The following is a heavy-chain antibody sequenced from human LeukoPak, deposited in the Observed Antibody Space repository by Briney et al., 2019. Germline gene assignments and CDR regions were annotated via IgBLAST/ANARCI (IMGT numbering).Heavy chain of an antibody. V-gene: IGHV1-18*01. Sequence: ASVKVSCKASGHTFTSYGISWVRQAPGQGLEWMGWISAYNGNTNYAQKLQGRVTMTTDTSTSTAYMELRSLRSDDTAVYYCARGWGPAYCGGDCHRHFDYWGQGALVTVSS. CDR2: ISAYNGNT. D-gene: IGHD2-21*02. CDR3: ARGWGPAYCGGDCHRHFDY. CDR1: GHTFTSYG. J-gene: IGHJ4*02.